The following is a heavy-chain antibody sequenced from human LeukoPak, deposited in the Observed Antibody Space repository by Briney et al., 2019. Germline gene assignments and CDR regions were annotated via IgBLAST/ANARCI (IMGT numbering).Heavy chain of an antibody. D-gene: IGHD3-10*01. CDR2: IWYDGSNK. Sequence: GRSLRLSCAASGFIFSSYCMHGVRQAPGKGLEGVAVIWYDGSNKYYADSVKGRFTISRDNSKNTLCLQMNSLRAEDTAVYYCARDVVRGVIYYYYGMDVWGKGTTVTVSS. V-gene: IGHV3-33*01. J-gene: IGHJ6*04. CDR1: GFIFSSYC. CDR3: ARDVVRGVIYYYYGMDV.